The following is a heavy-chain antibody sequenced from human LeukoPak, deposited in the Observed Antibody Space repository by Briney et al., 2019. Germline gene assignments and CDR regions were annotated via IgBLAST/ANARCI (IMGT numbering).Heavy chain of an antibody. D-gene: IGHD6-13*01. CDR2: ISSSSSTI. V-gene: IGHV3-48*01. J-gene: IGHJ4*02. CDR3: AGDWYTLDY. Sequence: GGSLRLSCAAPGFTFSSYSMNWVRQAPGKGLEWVSYISSSSSTIYYADSVKGRFTISRDNAKNSLYLQMNSLRAEDTAVYYCAGDWYTLDYWGQGTLVTVSS. CDR1: GFTFSSYS.